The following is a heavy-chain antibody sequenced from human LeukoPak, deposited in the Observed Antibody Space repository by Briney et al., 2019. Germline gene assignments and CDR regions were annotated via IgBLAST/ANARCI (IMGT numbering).Heavy chain of an antibody. CDR3: ASWVGRDY. CDR2: IKQDGSEE. D-gene: IGHD2-15*01. V-gene: IGHV3-7*01. Sequence: PEGSLRLSCAASGFSISTYWMTWVRQAPGKGLEWVANIKQDGSEEYYVDSVKGRFTVSRDNAKNSLYLQMNSLRAEDTAVYYCASWVGRDYWGQGTLVTVSS. CDR1: GFSISTYW. J-gene: IGHJ4*02.